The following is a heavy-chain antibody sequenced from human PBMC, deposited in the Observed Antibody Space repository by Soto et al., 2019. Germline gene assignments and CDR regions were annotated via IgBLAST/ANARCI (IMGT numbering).Heavy chain of an antibody. CDR3: SRWGDGYGY. J-gene: IGHJ4*02. Sequence: SETLSLTCTVSRGSISNYFWTWIRQPPGKGLEWIGYISYSGNTNYKASLKSRVTISVDTSTNQFSLRVNSVTAEDTAVYYCSRWGDGYGYWGQGTLVTVSS. CDR2: ISYSGNT. CDR1: RGSISNYF. V-gene: IGHV4-59*12. D-gene: IGHD5-12*01.